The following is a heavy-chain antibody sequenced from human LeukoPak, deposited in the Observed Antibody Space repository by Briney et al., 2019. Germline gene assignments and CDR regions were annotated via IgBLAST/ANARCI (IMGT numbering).Heavy chain of an antibody. Sequence: GGSLRLSCAASGFTSSLDWMTWVRQAPGKGLEWVANIKQDGSEKYYVDSVKGRFTISRDSAKNSLSLQMNSLRAEDTAVYYCVRQPAWLSYAFDIWGQGTMVTVSS. CDR3: VRQPAWLSYAFDI. CDR1: GFTSSLDW. J-gene: IGHJ3*02. CDR2: IKQDGSEK. D-gene: IGHD3-22*01. V-gene: IGHV3-7*01.